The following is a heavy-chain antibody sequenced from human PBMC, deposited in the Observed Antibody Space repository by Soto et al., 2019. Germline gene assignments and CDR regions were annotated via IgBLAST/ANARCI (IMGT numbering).Heavy chain of an antibody. CDR2: MNPNSGNT. Sequence: ASVKVSCKASGYTFTSYDINWVRQATGQGLEWMGWMNPNSGNTGYAQKFQGRVTMTRNTSISTAYMELGSLGSEDTAVYYCAGGSDYDYIWGSYRYDYWGQGTLVTVSS. J-gene: IGHJ4*02. CDR3: AGGSDYDYIWGSYRYDY. CDR1: GYTFTSYD. V-gene: IGHV1-8*01. D-gene: IGHD3-16*02.